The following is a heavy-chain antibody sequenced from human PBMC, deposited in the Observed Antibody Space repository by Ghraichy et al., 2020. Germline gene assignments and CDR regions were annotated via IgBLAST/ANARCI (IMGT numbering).Heavy chain of an antibody. Sequence: SETLSLTCTVSGGSISRYYWSWIRQPPGKGLEWIGYIYYSGTTNYNPPLKSRVTISVDTSKNQFSLKLSSVTAADTAVYYCARRLGTMIAEAAFDIWGQGTMVTVSS. CDR3: ARRLGTMIAEAAFDI. CDR1: GGSISRYY. D-gene: IGHD3-22*01. J-gene: IGHJ3*02. V-gene: IGHV4-59*08. CDR2: IYYSGTT.